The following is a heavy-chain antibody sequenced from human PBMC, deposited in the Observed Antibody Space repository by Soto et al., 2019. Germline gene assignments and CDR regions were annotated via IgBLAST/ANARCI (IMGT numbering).Heavy chain of an antibody. Sequence: ASVKVSCKASGYTFTSYGISWVRQAPGQGLEWMGWISTHNGNTDYAQRFQGRVTVTADTSTSTAYMELRSLRSDDTAVYYCARVSGVTYGDYEFGYWGQGTLVTVSS. D-gene: IGHD4-17*01. CDR2: ISTHNGNT. V-gene: IGHV1-18*01. CDR1: GYTFTSYG. CDR3: ARVSGVTYGDYEFGY. J-gene: IGHJ4*02.